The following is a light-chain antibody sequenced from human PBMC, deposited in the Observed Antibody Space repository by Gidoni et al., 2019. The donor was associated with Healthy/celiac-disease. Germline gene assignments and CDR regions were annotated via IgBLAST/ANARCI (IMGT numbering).Light chain of an antibody. Sequence: QMAQSPSSLSASVGDRVTITCRASQSISSYLNWYQQKPGKAPKLLIYAASSLQSGVPSRFSGSGSGTDFTLTISSLQPEDFATYYCQQSYSTPYTFGQGTKLEIK. V-gene: IGKV1-39*01. CDR3: QQSYSTPYT. J-gene: IGKJ2*01. CDR1: QSISSY. CDR2: AAS.